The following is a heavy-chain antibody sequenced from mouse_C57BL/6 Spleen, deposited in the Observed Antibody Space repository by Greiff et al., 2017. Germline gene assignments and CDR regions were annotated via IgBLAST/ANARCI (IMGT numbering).Heavy chain of an antibody. D-gene: IGHD1-1*01. J-gene: IGHJ3*01. CDR3: ARSITTVVEAY. CDR2: INPSSGYT. V-gene: IGHV1-7*01. Sequence: VQRVESGAELAKPGASVKLSCKASGYTFTSYWMHWVKQRPGQGLEWIGYINPSSGYTKYNQKFKDKATLTADKSSSTAYMQLSSLTYEDSAVYYCARSITTVVEAYWGQGTLVTVSA. CDR1: GYTFTSYW.